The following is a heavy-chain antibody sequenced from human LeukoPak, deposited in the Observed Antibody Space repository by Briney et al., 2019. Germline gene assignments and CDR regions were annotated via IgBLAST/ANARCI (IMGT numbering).Heavy chain of an antibody. J-gene: IGHJ4*02. CDR2: INHSGST. V-gene: IGHV4-34*01. Sequence: SETLSLTCADYGGSFSGYYWSWIRQPPGKGLEWIGEINHSGSTNYNPSLKSRVTISVDTSKNQFSLKLSSVTAADTAVYYCARVLAVAGRYYFDYWGQGTLVTVSS. CDR3: ARVLAVAGRYYFDY. CDR1: GGSFSGYY. D-gene: IGHD6-19*01.